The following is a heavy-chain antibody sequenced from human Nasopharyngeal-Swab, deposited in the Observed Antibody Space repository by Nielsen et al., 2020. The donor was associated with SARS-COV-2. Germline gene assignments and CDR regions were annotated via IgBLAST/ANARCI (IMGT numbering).Heavy chain of an antibody. Sequence: SGPTLVKPTQTLTLTCTFSGFSLSTSGVGVGWIRQPPGKALEWLALIYWDDDKRYSPSLKSRLTITEDTSKNQVVLTMTNMDPVDTATYYCAHSKQLGYYYYYGMDVWGQGTTVTVSS. D-gene: IGHD6-13*01. CDR2: IYWDDDK. CDR3: AHSKQLGYYYYYGMDV. CDR1: GFSLSTSGVG. J-gene: IGHJ6*02. V-gene: IGHV2-5*02.